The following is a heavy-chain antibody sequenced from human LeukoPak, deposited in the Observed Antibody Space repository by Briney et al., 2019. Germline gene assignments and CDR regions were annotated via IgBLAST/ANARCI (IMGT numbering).Heavy chain of an antibody. CDR1: GFTVSNNY. Sequence: PGGSLRLSCADSGFTVSNNYMSWVRQAPGKGLEWVSIIHSAGTTYYADSVKGRFTLSRDNSKNTLYLQMNNLRAEDTAVYYCAREELWGQGTLVTVSS. V-gene: IGHV3-66*01. D-gene: IGHD1-7*01. CDR3: AREEL. CDR2: IHSAGTT. J-gene: IGHJ4*02.